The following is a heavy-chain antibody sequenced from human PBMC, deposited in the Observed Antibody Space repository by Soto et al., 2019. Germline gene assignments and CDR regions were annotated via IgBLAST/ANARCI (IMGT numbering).Heavy chain of an antibody. V-gene: IGHV3-15*05. CDR2: IKSESVGGTT. D-gene: IGHD7-27*01. Sequence: EVQLVASGGDLVKPGGSLRLACAGSGFSFRNAWMSWVRQAPGKWPEWIGRIKSESVGGTTDYAAPVKGRFTVSRDDSKNTVYLHMSSLKIEDTAVYYCLGDWLHPWGQGTLVTVSS. CDR1: GFSFRNAW. J-gene: IGHJ5*02. CDR3: LGDWLHP.